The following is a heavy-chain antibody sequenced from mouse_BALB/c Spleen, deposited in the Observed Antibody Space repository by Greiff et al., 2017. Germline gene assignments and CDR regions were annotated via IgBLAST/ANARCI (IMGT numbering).Heavy chain of an antibody. Sequence: VHVKQSGPELVKPGASVKISCKASGYSFTGYFMNWVKQSHGKSLEWIGRINPYNGDTFYNQKFKGKATLTVDKSSSTAHMELLSLTSEDSAVYYCGRATMITTYAMDYWGQGTSVTVSS. D-gene: IGHD2-4*01. CDR3: GRATMITTYAMDY. V-gene: IGHV1-37*01. CDR1: GYSFTGYF. CDR2: INPYNGDT. J-gene: IGHJ4*01.